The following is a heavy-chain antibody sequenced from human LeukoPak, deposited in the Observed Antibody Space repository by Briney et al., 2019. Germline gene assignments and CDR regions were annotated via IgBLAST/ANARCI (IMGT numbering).Heavy chain of an antibody. D-gene: IGHD2-15*01. Sequence: SETLSLTCAVYGGSFSGYYWSWIRQPPGKGLEWIGEINHSGSTNYNPSLKSRATISVDTSKNQFSLKLSSVTAADTAVYYCARGDIVVVVAARYFDYWGQGTLVTVSS. CDR1: GGSFSGYY. J-gene: IGHJ4*02. CDR2: INHSGST. V-gene: IGHV4-34*01. CDR3: ARGDIVVVVAARYFDY.